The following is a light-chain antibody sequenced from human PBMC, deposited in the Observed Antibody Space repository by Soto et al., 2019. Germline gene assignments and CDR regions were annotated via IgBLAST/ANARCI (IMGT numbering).Light chain of an antibody. J-gene: IGKJ1*01. Sequence: ENVLKQSPGTLSLSPWERASLSSRASQSVSSNLAWYQQKPGQAPRLLIYHASTRATAVPARFTASGSGTEFTLTISSLQSEDFAVYYCQQYNNWPRTFGQGTKVDIK. V-gene: IGKV3-15*01. CDR2: HAS. CDR3: QQYNNWPRT. CDR1: QSVSSN.